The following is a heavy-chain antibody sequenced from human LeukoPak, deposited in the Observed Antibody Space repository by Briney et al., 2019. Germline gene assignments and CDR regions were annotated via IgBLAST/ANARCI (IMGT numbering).Heavy chain of an antibody. CDR2: IYYSGST. CDR1: GGSISSSSYY. CDR3: ARIRWGSYAFDI. V-gene: IGHV4-39*01. Sequence: IPSETLSLTCTVSGGSISSSSYYWGWIRQPPGKGLEWIGSIYYSGSTYYNPSLKSRVTISVDTSKNQFSLKLSSVTAADTAVYYCARIRWGSYAFDIWGQETMVTVSS. J-gene: IGHJ3*02. D-gene: IGHD7-27*01.